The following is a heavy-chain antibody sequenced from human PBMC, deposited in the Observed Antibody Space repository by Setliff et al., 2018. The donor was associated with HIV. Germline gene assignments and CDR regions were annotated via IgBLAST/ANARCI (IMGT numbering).Heavy chain of an antibody. V-gene: IGHV4-39*02. D-gene: IGHD4-17*01. CDR3: ARVETTVTSRLDY. Sequence: PSETLSLTCTVLGGSINKNNFYWAWIRQPPGRRLEWIGSVSSSGSAYYNPSLRSRVTISVDSSKNHFSLRLTSVTAADTAVYFCARVETTVTSRLDYWGQGTLVTVSS. J-gene: IGHJ4*02. CDR2: VSSSGSA. CDR1: GGSINKNNFY.